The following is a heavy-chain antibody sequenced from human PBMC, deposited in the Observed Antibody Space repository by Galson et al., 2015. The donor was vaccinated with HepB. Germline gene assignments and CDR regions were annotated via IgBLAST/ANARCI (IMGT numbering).Heavy chain of an antibody. CDR1: GFTFSSYS. CDR3: ARGVVGATQVDFDY. J-gene: IGHJ4*02. V-gene: IGHV3-48*01. Sequence: SLRLSCAASGFTFSSYSMNWVRQAPGKGLEWVSYISSSSSTIYYADSVKGRFTISRDNAKNSLYLQMNSLRAEDTAVYYCARGVVGATQVDFDYWGQGTLVTVSS. D-gene: IGHD1-26*01. CDR2: ISSSSSTI.